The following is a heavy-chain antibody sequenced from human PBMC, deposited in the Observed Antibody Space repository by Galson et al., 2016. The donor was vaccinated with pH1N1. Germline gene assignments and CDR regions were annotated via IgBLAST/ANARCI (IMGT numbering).Heavy chain of an antibody. J-gene: IGHJ3*02. D-gene: IGHD3-22*01. V-gene: IGHV4-38-2*01. CDR2: IYHSGST. Sequence: LSLTCAVSGYSISSGSYWGWIRQPPRKGLEWIGSIYHSGSTYYNPSLKSRVTIATDTSKNHFSLKLSSVTAADTAIYYCATFTMTISFDAFHIWGQGTVVTVSS. CDR3: ATFTMTISFDAFHI. CDR1: GYSISSGSY.